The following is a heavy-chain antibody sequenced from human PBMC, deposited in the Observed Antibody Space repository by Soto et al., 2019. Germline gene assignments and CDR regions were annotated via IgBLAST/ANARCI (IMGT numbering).Heavy chain of an antibody. V-gene: IGHV3-72*01. J-gene: IGHJ4*01. CDR2: IKDKRAKYIT. CDR3: VCIVSGVVH. Sequence: EVQLVESGGGLVQPGRSLRLSCAASGLTFSDHYMDWVRQAPGKGLEWVGRIKDKRAKYITEYAASVKARFTISRDDSMNTLYMQLNSLEREDTAVYYSVCIVSGVVHWGHGTLVTVSS. CDR1: GLTFSDHY. D-gene: IGHD3-3*01.